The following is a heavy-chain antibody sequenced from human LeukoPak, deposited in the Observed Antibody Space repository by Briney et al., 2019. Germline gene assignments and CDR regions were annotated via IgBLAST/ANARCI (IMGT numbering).Heavy chain of an antibody. J-gene: IGHJ6*03. Sequence: ASVKVSCKVSGYTLTELSMHWVRQAPGKGLEWMGGFDPEDGETIYAQKFQGRVTMTEDTSTDTAYMELSSLRSEDTAVYYCATVPREKLKNYYYYYMDVWGKGTTVTVSS. CDR3: ATVPREKLKNYYYYYMDV. CDR1: GYTLTELS. V-gene: IGHV1-24*01. CDR2: FDPEDGET. D-gene: IGHD1-26*01.